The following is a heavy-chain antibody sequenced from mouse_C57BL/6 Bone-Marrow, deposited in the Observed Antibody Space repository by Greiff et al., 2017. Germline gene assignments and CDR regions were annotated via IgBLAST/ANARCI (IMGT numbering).Heavy chain of an antibody. CDR2: ISGGGGNT. D-gene: IGHD1-1*01. CDR3: SRQVTTVLATKYFDV. V-gene: IGHV5-9*01. CDR1: GFTFSSYT. Sequence: EVKVEESGGGLVKPGGSLKLSCAASGFTFSSYTMSWVRQTPGQRLQWVAAISGGGGNTYYPDSLKGRFTISRDNDKNILYLQMSSLRSEDTALYYCSRQVTTVLATKYFDVWGTGTTVTVSS. J-gene: IGHJ1*03.